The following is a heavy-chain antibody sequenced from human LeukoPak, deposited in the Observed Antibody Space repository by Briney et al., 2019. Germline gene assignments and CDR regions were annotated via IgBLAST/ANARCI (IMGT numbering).Heavy chain of an antibody. CDR3: ARSEMATINQDY. D-gene: IGHD5-24*01. Sequence: GGSLRLSCAASGFTFSSYGMSWVRQAPGKGLEWVSAISGSGGSTYYADSVKGRFTISRDNSKNTLYLQMNSLRAEDTAVYYCARSEMATINQDYWGQGTLVTVSS. V-gene: IGHV3-23*01. CDR2: ISGSGGST. J-gene: IGHJ4*02. CDR1: GFTFSSYG.